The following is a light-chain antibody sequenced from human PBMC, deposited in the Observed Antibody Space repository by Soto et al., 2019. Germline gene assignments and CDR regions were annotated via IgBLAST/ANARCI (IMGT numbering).Light chain of an antibody. V-gene: IGKV3D-20*01. CDR3: QQSGSSPIT. CDR2: DAS. CDR1: QSVSRSY. J-gene: IGKJ5*01. Sequence: EIALAQSPATLSLSPVDRATLSCGASQSVSRSYLAWYQQKPGLAPRLIIYDASTRATGIPDRFSGSGSGTDFTLTISRLEPEDFAVYYCQQSGSSPITFGQGTRLEIK.